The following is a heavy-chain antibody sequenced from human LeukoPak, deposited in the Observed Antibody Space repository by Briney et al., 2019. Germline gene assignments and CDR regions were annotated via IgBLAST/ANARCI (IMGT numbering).Heavy chain of an antibody. CDR3: ARLTFYHDGSGYYFDY. CDR1: GGSFSSTSYY. Sequence: SSETLSLTCTVPGGSFSSTSYYWAWIRQPPGKGLEWIGSISHTGSTYYNPSLKSRVTISVDTSKNQFSLRLSSVTAADTAVHYCARLTFYHDGSGYYFDYWGQGTLVTVSS. V-gene: IGHV4-39*01. D-gene: IGHD3-22*01. CDR2: ISHTGST. J-gene: IGHJ4*02.